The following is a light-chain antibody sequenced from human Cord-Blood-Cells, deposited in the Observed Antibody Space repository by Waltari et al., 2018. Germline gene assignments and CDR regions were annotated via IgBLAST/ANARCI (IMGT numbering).Light chain of an antibody. Sequence: EIVLTQSPGTLSLSPGERGTLSFRASQSVTSSYLAWYQQKPGQAPRLLIYGASSRATGIPDRFSGSGSGTDFTLTISRLEPEDFAVYYCQQYGSSPRYSFGQGTTLEIK. CDR1: QSVTSSY. J-gene: IGKJ2*03. V-gene: IGKV3-20*01. CDR2: GAS. CDR3: QQYGSSPRYS.